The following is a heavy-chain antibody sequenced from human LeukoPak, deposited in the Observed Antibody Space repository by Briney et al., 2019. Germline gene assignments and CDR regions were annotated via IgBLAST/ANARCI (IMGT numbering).Heavy chain of an antibody. Sequence: SETLSLTCAVYGGSFSGYYWSWIRQPPGKGLEWIGEINHSGSTNYNPSLKSRVTISVDTSKNQFSLKLSSVTAADTAVYYCARDDFWSGYRAFDIWGQGTMVTVSS. V-gene: IGHV4-34*01. CDR3: ARDDFWSGYRAFDI. CDR1: GGSFSGYY. J-gene: IGHJ3*02. D-gene: IGHD3-3*01. CDR2: INHSGST.